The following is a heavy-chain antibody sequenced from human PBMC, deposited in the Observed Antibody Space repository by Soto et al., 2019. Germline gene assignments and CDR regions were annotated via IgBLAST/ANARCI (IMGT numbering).Heavy chain of an antibody. D-gene: IGHD3-22*01. V-gene: IGHV4-31*03. Sequence: QVQLQESGPGLAKPSQTLSLTCTVSGASLSSGGYYWTWIRQVPGQALEWIGYIFHTGTTFYNPSLKSRVVMSIEKSDNQFSLNLRSVTASDTAVYYCARGLGYDSNGRFLAAFDVWGQGTMVTVSS. CDR1: GASLSSGGYY. J-gene: IGHJ3*01. CDR3: ARGLGYDSNGRFLAAFDV. CDR2: IFHTGTT.